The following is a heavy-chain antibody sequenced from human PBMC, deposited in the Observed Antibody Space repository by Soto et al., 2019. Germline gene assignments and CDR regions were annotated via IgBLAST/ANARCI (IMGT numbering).Heavy chain of an antibody. J-gene: IGHJ4*02. Sequence: PSETLSLTCTVSGGSVRGYYWTWIRHPPGKGLEWIGYIYYTGRTKYNPSLKSRVAISVDTSENQFSPKLSSVTAADTAVYYCARELSSYGYRYFDSWGQGTLVTVSS. V-gene: IGHV4-59*02. D-gene: IGHD3-16*01. CDR1: GGSVRGYY. CDR2: IYYTGRT. CDR3: ARELSSYGYRYFDS.